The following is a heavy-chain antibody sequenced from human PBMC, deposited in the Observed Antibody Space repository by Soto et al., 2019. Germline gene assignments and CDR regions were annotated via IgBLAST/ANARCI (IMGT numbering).Heavy chain of an antibody. CDR3: AREMSGHYFCFDL. CDR2: TTQTGSTS. V-gene: IGHV3-11*01. D-gene: IGHD3-3*01. J-gene: IGHJ3*01. CDR1: GFTFSDYF. Sequence: QVQLVESWGDLVKPGGSLRLSCAASGFTFSDYFLSWILQSPGKGLGWVSYTTQTGSTSTHADSVQGRFTISRDNDKNSLYLQMNSPRAEDTDIYYCAREMSGHYFCFDLWGRGTMVTVSS.